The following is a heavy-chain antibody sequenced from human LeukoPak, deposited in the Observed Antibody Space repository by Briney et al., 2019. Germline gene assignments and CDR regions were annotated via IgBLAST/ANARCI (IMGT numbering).Heavy chain of an antibody. CDR3: AKGSLGSWYYFDY. Sequence: GGSLRLSCAASGFTFGSSAMSWVRQAPGKGPEWVSAFSRSGPDTYYADSVKGRFTIFRDNSKNTLYLQMNSLRAEDTAVYYCAKGSLGSWYYFDYWGQGTLVTVSS. CDR1: GFTFGSSA. J-gene: IGHJ4*02. V-gene: IGHV3-23*01. D-gene: IGHD6-13*01. CDR2: FSRSGPDT.